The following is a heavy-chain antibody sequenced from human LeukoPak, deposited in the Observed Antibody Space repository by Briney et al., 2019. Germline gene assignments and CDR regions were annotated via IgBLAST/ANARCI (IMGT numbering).Heavy chain of an antibody. J-gene: IGHJ5*02. Sequence: PSETLSLTCTVSDDSITMYYWNWIRQPPGKGLEWIGYIYYSGSTNYNPSLKSRVTISVDTSKNQFSLNLTSVTAADTAVYYCARFTPQGYGWGGYNRFDPWGQGTLVTVSS. CDR2: IYYSGST. V-gene: IGHV4-59*01. CDR1: DDSITMYY. D-gene: IGHD3-16*01. CDR3: ARFTPQGYGWGGYNRFDP.